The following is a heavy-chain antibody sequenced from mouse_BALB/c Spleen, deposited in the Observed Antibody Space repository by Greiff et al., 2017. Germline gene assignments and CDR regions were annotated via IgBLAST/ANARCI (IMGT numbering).Heavy chain of an antibody. CDR2: ILPGSGST. Sequence: QVQLQQSGAELMKPGASVKISCKATGYTFSSYWIEWVKQRPGHGLEWIGEILPGSGSTNYNEKFKGKATFTADTSSNTAYMQLSSLTSEDSAVYYCARGGVYYGSAMDYWGQGTSVTVSS. V-gene: IGHV1-9*01. D-gene: IGHD1-1*01. CDR3: ARGGVYYGSAMDY. J-gene: IGHJ4*01. CDR1: GYTFSSYW.